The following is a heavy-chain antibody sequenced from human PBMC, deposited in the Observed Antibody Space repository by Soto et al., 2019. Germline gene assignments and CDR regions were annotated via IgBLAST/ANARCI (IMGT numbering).Heavy chain of an antibody. CDR2: IIPIFGTA. Sequence: AAVKVSCLASVGTFSRYAISLVRQAAGQGLEWMGGIIPIFGTANYAQKFQGRVTITADESTSTAYMELISLRSEDTAVYYCARSPGDIESPLDYWGQGTLVTVSS. D-gene: IGHD2-15*01. CDR1: VGTFSRYA. CDR3: ARSPGDIESPLDY. J-gene: IGHJ4*02. V-gene: IGHV1-69*13.